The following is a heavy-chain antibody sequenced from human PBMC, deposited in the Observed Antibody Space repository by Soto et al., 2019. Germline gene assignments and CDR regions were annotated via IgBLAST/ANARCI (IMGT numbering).Heavy chain of an antibody. D-gene: IGHD6-13*01. CDR1: GLTFSRYT. CDR2: IIASGAIT. CDR3: AKYVRGPEAGTWDFDL. J-gene: IGHJ2*01. Sequence: EVQLLESGGGVVQPGRSLRLACAASGLTFSRYTMDWVRQAPGKGLEWVSAIIASGAITYYADSVKGRFTISRDNSNNTVYLQMNSLRAEDTAVYYGAKYVRGPEAGTWDFDLWGRGTLVTVSS. V-gene: IGHV3-23*01.